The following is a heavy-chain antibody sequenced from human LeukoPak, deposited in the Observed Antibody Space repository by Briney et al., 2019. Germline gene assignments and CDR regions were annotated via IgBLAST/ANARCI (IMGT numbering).Heavy chain of an antibody. CDR3: ARLGYCSGGSCYTIFDY. CDR2: IYPGDSDT. V-gene: IGHV5-51*01. Sequence: GESLKISCKGSGYSFTSYWIGWVRQMPGKGLEWMGIIYPGDSDTRYSPSFQGQVTISADKSISTAYLQWSSLKASDTAIYYCARLGYCSGGSCYTIFDYWGQGTLVTVSS. CDR1: GYSFTSYW. D-gene: IGHD2-15*01. J-gene: IGHJ4*02.